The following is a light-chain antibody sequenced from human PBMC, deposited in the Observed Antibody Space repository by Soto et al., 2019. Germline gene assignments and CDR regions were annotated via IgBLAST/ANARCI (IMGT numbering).Light chain of an antibody. CDR3: QQYYSYSWT. CDR1: QSISSY. V-gene: IGKV1-39*01. J-gene: IGKJ1*01. CDR2: AAS. Sequence: DIQMTQSPSSLSASVGDRVTITCRASQSISSYLNWYQQKPGKAPKLLIYAASSLQSGVPSRFSGSGSGTDFTLTISSLQPEDFATYYCQQYYSYSWTFGQGTKVDIK.